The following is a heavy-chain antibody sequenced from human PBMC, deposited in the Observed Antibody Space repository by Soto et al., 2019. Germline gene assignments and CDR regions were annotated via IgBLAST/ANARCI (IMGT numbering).Heavy chain of an antibody. CDR3: ASKGYCSGGSCYSDYYYYGMDV. D-gene: IGHD2-15*01. J-gene: IGHJ6*02. CDR2: ISAYNGNT. V-gene: IGHV1-18*01. CDR1: GYTFTSYG. Sequence: VASVKVSCKASGYTFTSYGISWVRQAPGQGLEWMGWISAYNGNTNYAQKLQGRVTMTTDTSTSTAYMELRSLRSDDTAVYYCASKGYCSGGSCYSDYYYYGMDVWGQGTTVTVSS.